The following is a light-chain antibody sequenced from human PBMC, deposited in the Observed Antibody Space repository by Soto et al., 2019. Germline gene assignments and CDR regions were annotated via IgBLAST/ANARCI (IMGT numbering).Light chain of an antibody. CDR3: QQYNSYSYT. V-gene: IGKV1-5*03. CDR1: QTINSW. CDR2: KSS. Sequence: DIQMTQSPSTLSASAGDRVTITCRASQTINSWLAWYQHKPGKSPKLLIYKSSSLESGVPSRFSGSGSGTEFTLTISSLHPDDFATYYCQQYNSYSYTFGQGTKLEIK. J-gene: IGKJ2*01.